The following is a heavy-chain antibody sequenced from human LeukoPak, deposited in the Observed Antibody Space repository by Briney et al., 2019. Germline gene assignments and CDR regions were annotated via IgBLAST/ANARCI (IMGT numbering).Heavy chain of an antibody. D-gene: IGHD3-10*01. Sequence: ASVKVSCKASGYTFTGYYMHWVRQARGQGLEWMGRINPNSGGTNYAQKFQGRVTMTRDTSISTAYMEPSRLRSDDTAVYYCAREPPQAMVRGVGYDYWGQGTLVTVSS. CDR3: AREPPQAMVRGVGYDY. V-gene: IGHV1-2*06. CDR1: GYTFTGYY. CDR2: INPNSGGT. J-gene: IGHJ4*02.